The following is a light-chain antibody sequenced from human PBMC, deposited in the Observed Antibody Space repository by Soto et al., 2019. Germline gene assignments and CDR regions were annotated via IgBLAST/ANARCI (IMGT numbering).Light chain of an antibody. J-gene: IGLJ2*01. V-gene: IGLV1-40*01. CDR3: QSYDSSLSVVV. CDR1: SSNIGAGYD. CDR2: GNS. Sequence: QSVLTQPPSVSGAPGQRVTISCTGSSSNIGAGYDVHWYQQFPGTAPKLLIYGNSNRPSGVPDRFSGSKSGTSASLAITGLQAEAEADYYCQSYDSSLSVVVFGGGTKLTVL.